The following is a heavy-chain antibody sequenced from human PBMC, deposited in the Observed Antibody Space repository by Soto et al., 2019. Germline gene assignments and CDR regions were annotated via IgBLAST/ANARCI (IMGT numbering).Heavy chain of an antibody. CDR1: GFTFSSYA. CDR2: ISGSGGST. J-gene: IGHJ2*01. Sequence: EVQLLESGGGLVQPGGSLRLSCAASGFTFSSYAMSWVRQAPGKGLEWVSAISGSGGSTYYADSVKGRSTISGDNSKNTLYLQMNSLRAEDTAVYYCAKDSTARPHWYFDLWDRGTLVTVSS. CDR3: AKDSTARPHWYFDL. D-gene: IGHD6-6*01. V-gene: IGHV3-23*01.